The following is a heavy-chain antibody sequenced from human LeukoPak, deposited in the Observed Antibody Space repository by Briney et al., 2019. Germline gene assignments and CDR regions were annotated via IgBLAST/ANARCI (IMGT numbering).Heavy chain of an antibody. CDR1: GYTISSYG. CDR2: ISAYNGNT. CDR3: ARDYYGSGSYQDNWFDP. J-gene: IGHJ5*02. V-gene: IGHV1-18*01. Sequence: ASVTVSCKASGYTISSYGISWVRQAPGQGLEWMGWISAYNGNTNYAQKLQGRVTMTTDTSTSTAYMELRSLRSDDTAVYYCARDYYGSGSYQDNWFDPWGQGTLVTVSS. D-gene: IGHD3-10*01.